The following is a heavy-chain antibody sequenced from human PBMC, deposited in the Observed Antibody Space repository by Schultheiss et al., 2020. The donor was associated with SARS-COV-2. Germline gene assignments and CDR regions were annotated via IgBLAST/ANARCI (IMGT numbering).Heavy chain of an antibody. CDR2: INSDGSST. Sequence: GGSLRLSCSASGFTFSSYWMHWVRQAPGKGLVWVSRINSDGSSTSYADSVKGRFTISRDNSKNTLYLQMNSLRAEDTAVYYCAKDLGAIDFDYWGQGTLVTVSS. V-gene: IGHV3-74*01. D-gene: IGHD3-16*01. CDR1: GFTFSSYW. CDR3: AKDLGAIDFDY. J-gene: IGHJ4*02.